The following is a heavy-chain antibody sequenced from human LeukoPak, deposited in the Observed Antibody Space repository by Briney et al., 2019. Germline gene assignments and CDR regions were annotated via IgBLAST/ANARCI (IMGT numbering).Heavy chain of an antibody. Sequence: ASVKVSCKASGGTFSSYAIRWVRQAPGQGLEWMGGIIPIFGTANYAQKFQGRVTITADESTSTAYMELSSLRSEDTAVYYCARPRGYSYGYHYYMDVWGKGTTVTVSS. D-gene: IGHD5-18*01. CDR1: GGTFSSYA. J-gene: IGHJ6*03. V-gene: IGHV1-69*01. CDR2: IIPIFGTA. CDR3: ARPRGYSYGYHYYMDV.